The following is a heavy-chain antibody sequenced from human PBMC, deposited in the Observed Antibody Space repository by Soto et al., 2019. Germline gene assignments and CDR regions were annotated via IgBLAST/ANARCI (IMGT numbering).Heavy chain of an antibody. J-gene: IGHJ4*02. V-gene: IGHV3-21*01. CDR3: ASGSYGDYSD. D-gene: IGHD4-17*01. CDR2: ISSDSVWI. Sequence: GGSLRLSCAASGFAFSSSTMNWVRQAPGKGLEWVSSISSDSVWIYYAASVKGRFTISRDNAKNSLFLQMSSLRAEDTAVYYCASGSYGDYSDWGQGTLDTVSS. CDR1: GFAFSSST.